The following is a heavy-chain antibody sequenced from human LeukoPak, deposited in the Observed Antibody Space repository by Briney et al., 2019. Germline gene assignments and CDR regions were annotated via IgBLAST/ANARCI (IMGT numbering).Heavy chain of an antibody. Sequence: ASVKGSCKASGYTFTRYGISWVRQSPGHGLEWMRSISAYNGNTNYAQKLQGRVTMTTDTSTSTAYMELRSLRSDDTAVYYCARDRGGGSYHNFDYWGQGTLVTVSS. CDR2: ISAYNGNT. CDR3: ARDRGGGSYHNFDY. V-gene: IGHV1-18*01. CDR1: GYTFTRYG. J-gene: IGHJ4*02. D-gene: IGHD1-26*01.